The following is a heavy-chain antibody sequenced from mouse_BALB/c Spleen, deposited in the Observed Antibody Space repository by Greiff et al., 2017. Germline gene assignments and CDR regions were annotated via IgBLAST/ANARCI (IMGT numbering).Heavy chain of an antibody. CDR3: ARQGALRRDYYAMDY. V-gene: IGHV5-12-2*01. D-gene: IGHD1-2*01. J-gene: IGHJ4*01. CDR1: GFSFRSYT. CDR2: MSNGGCSP. Sequence: DVTLVESGGGLVQPGGSLTLSCAASGFSFRSYTLSWVLQTPEKRLEWVAYMSNGGCSPYYPDTVKVRFTISRDNAKNTLYLQMSSLKYEDTTMYYCARQGALRRDYYAMDYWGQGTSVTVSS.